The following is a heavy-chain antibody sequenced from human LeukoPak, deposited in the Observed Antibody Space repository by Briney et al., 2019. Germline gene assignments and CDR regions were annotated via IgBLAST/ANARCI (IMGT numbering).Heavy chain of an antibody. D-gene: IGHD3-22*01. Sequence: GGSLGLSCAASGFIFSNFPMTWVRQTPGKGLEGVSSISGTGGDTYYTDSVRGRFTISRDNSKNTLYLQMNSLRAEDTAVYYCAKILGHDSSGYYYYGMDVWGQGTTVTVSS. V-gene: IGHV3-23*01. J-gene: IGHJ6*02. CDR3: AKILGHDSSGYYYYGMDV. CDR2: ISGTGGDT. CDR1: GFIFSNFP.